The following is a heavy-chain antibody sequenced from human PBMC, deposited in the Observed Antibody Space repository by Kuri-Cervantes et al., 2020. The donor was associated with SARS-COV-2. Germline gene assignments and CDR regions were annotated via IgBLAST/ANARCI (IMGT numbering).Heavy chain of an antibody. Sequence: GESLKISCAASGFTFSSYAMSWVRQAPGKGLEWVSAISGSGGSTYYADSVKGRFTISRDNSQNTLYLQMNSLRAEDTAVYYCAKDDTGDYGPTYFDYWGQGTLVTVSS. D-gene: IGHD4-17*01. CDR2: ISGSGGST. V-gene: IGHV3-23*01. J-gene: IGHJ4*02. CDR1: GFTFSSYA. CDR3: AKDDTGDYGPTYFDY.